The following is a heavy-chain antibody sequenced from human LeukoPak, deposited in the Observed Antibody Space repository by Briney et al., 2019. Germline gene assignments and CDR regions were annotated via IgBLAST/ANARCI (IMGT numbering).Heavy chain of an antibody. J-gene: IGHJ4*02. V-gene: IGHV3-53*01. Sequence: PSETLSLTCTVSGGSISSGDYYWSWIRQPPGKGLEWVSVIYSGGSTYYADSVKGRFTISRDTSKNTLYLQMNSLRAEDTAVYYCARDSGSGSYDYWGQGTLVTVSS. CDR2: IYSGGST. CDR1: GGSISSGDYY. D-gene: IGHD3-10*01. CDR3: ARDSGSGSYDY.